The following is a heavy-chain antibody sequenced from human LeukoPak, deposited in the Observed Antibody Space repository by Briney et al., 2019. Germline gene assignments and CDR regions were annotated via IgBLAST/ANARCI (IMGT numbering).Heavy chain of an antibody. J-gene: IGHJ4*02. Sequence: PSETLSLTCTVSGGSISSYYWSWIRQPPGKGLEWNGYIYYSGSTNYNPSLKSRVIISVDTSRSQLSLKLSSVTAADTAVYYCARIEGDNSLDYWGQGTLVTVSS. CDR1: GGSISSYY. D-gene: IGHD3-16*01. V-gene: IGHV4-59*01. CDR2: IYYSGST. CDR3: ARIEGDNSLDY.